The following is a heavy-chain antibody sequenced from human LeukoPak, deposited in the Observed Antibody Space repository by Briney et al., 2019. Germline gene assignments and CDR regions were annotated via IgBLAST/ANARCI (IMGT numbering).Heavy chain of an antibody. CDR2: INWNGGST. J-gene: IGHJ5*02. CDR1: GFTFDDYG. D-gene: IGHD2-15*01. Sequence: GGSLRLSCAASGFTFDDYGMSWVRQAPGKGLEWVSGINWNGGSTGYADSVKGRLTISRDNAKNSLYLQMNSLRAEDTALYYCARDPEYCSGGSCYRYNWFDPWGQGTLVTVSS. V-gene: IGHV3-20*04. CDR3: ARDPEYCSGGSCYRYNWFDP.